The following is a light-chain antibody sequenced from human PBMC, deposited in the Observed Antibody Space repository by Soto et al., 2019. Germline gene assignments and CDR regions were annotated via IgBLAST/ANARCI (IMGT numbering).Light chain of an antibody. CDR2: SFN. J-gene: IGLJ1*01. V-gene: IGLV1-44*01. Sequence: QSVLTQPPSASGTPGQRVTISCSGSSSNIGSNTVNWYQQLPGTAPKLLIYSFNERPSGVSDRFSGSKSATSASLAIRGLQFEDEGDYYCGSWDSSLSAYVFGTGTKVTVL. CDR1: SSNIGSNT. CDR3: GSWDSSLSAYV.